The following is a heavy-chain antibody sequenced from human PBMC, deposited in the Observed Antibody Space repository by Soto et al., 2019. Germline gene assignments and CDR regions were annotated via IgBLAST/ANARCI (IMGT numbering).Heavy chain of an antibody. CDR2: IITIFGTA. Sequence: QVQLVQSGAEVKKPGSSVKVSCKASGGTFSSYAITWVRQAPGQGLEWIGGIITIFGTANYAQKFQGRVTITADESTSTAYMELSSLGCEDTAVYYCARLSGSSGCANDYWGQGTLVTVSS. V-gene: IGHV1-69*12. J-gene: IGHJ4*02. CDR1: GGTFSSYA. D-gene: IGHD1-26*01. CDR3: ARLSGSSGCANDY.